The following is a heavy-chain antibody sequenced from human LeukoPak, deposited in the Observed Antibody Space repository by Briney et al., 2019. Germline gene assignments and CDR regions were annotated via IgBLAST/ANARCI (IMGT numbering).Heavy chain of an antibody. CDR1: GGSISSGGYY. D-gene: IGHD6-6*01. J-gene: IGHJ4*02. CDR3: ARSGSIAARPVDY. Sequence: SQTLSLTCTVSGGSISSGGYYWSWIRQPPGKGLEWIGYIYHSGSTYYNPSLKSRVTISVDRSKNQFSLKLSSVTAADTAVYYCARSGSIAARPVDYWGQGTLVTVSS. CDR2: IYHSGST. V-gene: IGHV4-30-2*01.